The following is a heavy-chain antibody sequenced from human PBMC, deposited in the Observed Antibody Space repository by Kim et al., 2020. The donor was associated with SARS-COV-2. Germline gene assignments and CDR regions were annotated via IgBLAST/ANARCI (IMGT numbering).Heavy chain of an antibody. J-gene: IGHJ4*02. D-gene: IGHD6-19*01. CDR3: ARRSSVADLFDY. V-gene: IGHV5-51*01. Sequence: RYSPSFQGQVTISADKSISTAYLQWSSLEASDTAMYYCARRSSVADLFDYWGQGTLVTVSS.